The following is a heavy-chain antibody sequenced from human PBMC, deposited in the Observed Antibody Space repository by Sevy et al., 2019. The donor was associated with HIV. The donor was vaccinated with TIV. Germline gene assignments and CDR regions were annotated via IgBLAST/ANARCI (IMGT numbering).Heavy chain of an antibody. Sequence: LTCTVSGGSISSSTYYWAWIRQPPGKGLEWIGSIYYSGSTYYNPSLKSRVTISVDTSKNQFSLRLSSVTAADTAVYYCARRTYSRTTFDYWGQGTLVTVSS. V-gene: IGHV4-39*01. D-gene: IGHD6-13*01. CDR3: ARRTYSRTTFDY. CDR1: GGSISSSTYY. CDR2: IYYSGST. J-gene: IGHJ4*02.